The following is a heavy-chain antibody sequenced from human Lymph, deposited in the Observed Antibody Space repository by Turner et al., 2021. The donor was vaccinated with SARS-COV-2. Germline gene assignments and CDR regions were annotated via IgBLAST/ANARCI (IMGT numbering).Heavy chain of an antibody. V-gene: IGHV1-2*02. J-gene: IGHJ4*02. CDR1: ANTFTGYY. Sequence: QVRLVQSGAEVKKPGASVIVSCKASANTFTGYYMHWVRQAPGQGLEWMVWINPNSGGTSYAQKFQGRVTMTRDTSISTAYMELSRLRSDDTAVYYGLRGESIAVAGTQYFDYWGQGTLVTVSS. CDR3: LRGESIAVAGTQYFDY. D-gene: IGHD6-19*01. CDR2: INPNSGGT.